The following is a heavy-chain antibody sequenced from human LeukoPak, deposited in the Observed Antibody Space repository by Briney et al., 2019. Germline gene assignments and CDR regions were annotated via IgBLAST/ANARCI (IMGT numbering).Heavy chain of an antibody. Sequence: PSETLSLTCTVSGYSISTGYYWAWIRQPPGKGLEWIGSMYHSGSTYYNPSLKSRVTISVDTSKNQFSLKLSSVTAADTAVYYCARSSGWFAFDIWGQGTMVTVSS. CDR3: ARSSGWFAFDI. J-gene: IGHJ3*02. CDR2: MYHSGST. CDR1: GYSISTGYY. V-gene: IGHV4-38-2*02. D-gene: IGHD6-19*01.